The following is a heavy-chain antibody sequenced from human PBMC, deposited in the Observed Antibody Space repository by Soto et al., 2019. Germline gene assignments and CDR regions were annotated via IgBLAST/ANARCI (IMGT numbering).Heavy chain of an antibody. J-gene: IGHJ6*02. CDR2: ISYDGSNK. Sequence: QVQLVESGGGVVQPGRSLRLSCAASGFTFSSYVMHWVRQAPGKGLEWVAVISYDGSNKYYADSVKGRFTISRDNYKNTLYLQMNSLRAEDTAVYYCARDRLRYNWNDFPYYYYGMDVWGQGTTVTVSS. D-gene: IGHD1-1*01. V-gene: IGHV3-30-3*01. CDR1: GFTFSSYV. CDR3: ARDRLRYNWNDFPYYYYGMDV.